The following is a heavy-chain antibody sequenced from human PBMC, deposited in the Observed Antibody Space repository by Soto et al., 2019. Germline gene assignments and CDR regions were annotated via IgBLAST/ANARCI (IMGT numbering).Heavy chain of an antibody. Sequence: SETLSLTCDFYGGSFSGYIWTWIRQTPGKGLQWIGQINHSGSANYNPSLKSRVTISVDTSKNQFSLKLSSVTAADTAVYYCARRKKNLFDPWGQGTLVTVSS. J-gene: IGHJ5*02. CDR2: INHSGSA. CDR3: ARRKKNLFDP. CDR1: GGSFSGYI. V-gene: IGHV4-34*01.